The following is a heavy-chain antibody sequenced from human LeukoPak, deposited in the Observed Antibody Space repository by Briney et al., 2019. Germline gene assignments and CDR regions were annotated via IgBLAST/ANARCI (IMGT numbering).Heavy chain of an antibody. D-gene: IGHD2-15*01. Sequence: PSETLSLTCAVYGGSLSGYYWTWIRQTPGKGLEWIGEINCSGNTNYNRSLKSRVTISADTSKNQFSLRLSSVTAADTAVYYCARRGTAYCRGGRCYSDKYFDYWGQGTQVTVSS. J-gene: IGHJ4*02. CDR2: INCSGNT. CDR1: GGSLSGYY. CDR3: ARRGTAYCRGGRCYSDKYFDY. V-gene: IGHV4-34*01.